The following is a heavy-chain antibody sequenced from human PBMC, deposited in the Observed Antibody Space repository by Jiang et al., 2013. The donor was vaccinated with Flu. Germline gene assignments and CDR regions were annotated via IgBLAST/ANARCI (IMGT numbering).Heavy chain of an antibody. CDR2: IYYSGST. D-gene: IGHD3-22*01. Sequence: SLTCTVSGGSTSSSSYYWGWVRQPPGKGLEWIGSIYYSGSTYYNPSLKSRVTISVDTSKNQFSLKLSSVTAADTAVYYCATQRTPSSGYWFQHWGQGTLVTVSS. V-gene: IGHV4-39*01. J-gene: IGHJ1*01. CDR3: ATQRTPSSGYWFQH. CDR1: GGSTSSSSYY.